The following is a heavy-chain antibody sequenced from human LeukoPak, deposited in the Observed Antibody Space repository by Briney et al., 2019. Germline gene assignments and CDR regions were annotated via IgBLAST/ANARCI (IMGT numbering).Heavy chain of an antibody. D-gene: IGHD3-9*01. Sequence: SETLSLTCTVSGGSMTNYYWTWIRQSPGKGLEWVGYVYYSGRTNYNPSLMSRITISVDTSKNQFSLKLSSVTAADTAVYYCARDLSHIGFDPWGQGTLVTVSS. CDR3: ARDLSHIGFDP. V-gene: IGHV4-59*12. J-gene: IGHJ5*02. CDR2: VYYSGRT. CDR1: GGSMTNYY.